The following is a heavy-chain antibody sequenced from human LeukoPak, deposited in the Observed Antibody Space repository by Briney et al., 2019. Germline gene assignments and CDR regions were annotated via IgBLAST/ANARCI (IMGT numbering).Heavy chain of an antibody. CDR3: AREGYDILTGYHYGQNWFDP. J-gene: IGHJ5*02. D-gene: IGHD3-9*01. CDR2: IIPIFGTA. CDR1: GGTFSSYA. Sequence: SVKVSCKASGGTFSSYAISWVRQAPGQGLEWMGGIIPIFGTANYAQKFQGRVTITADESTSTAYLELSSLRSEDTAVYYCAREGYDILTGYHYGQNWFDPWGQGTLVTVSS. V-gene: IGHV1-69*13.